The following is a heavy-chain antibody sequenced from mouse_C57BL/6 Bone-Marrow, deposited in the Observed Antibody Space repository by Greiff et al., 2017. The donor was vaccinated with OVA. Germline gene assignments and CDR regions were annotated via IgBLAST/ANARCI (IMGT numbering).Heavy chain of an antibody. V-gene: IGHV1-78*01. Sequence: VKLVESDAELVKPGASVKISCKVSGYTFTDHTIHWMKQRPEQGLEWIGYIYPRDGSTKYNEKFKGKATLTADKSSSTAYMQLNSLTSEDSAVYFCAREGTVVATHWYFDVWGTGTTVTVSS. CDR1: GYTFTDHT. J-gene: IGHJ1*03. CDR3: AREGTVVATHWYFDV. CDR2: IYPRDGST. D-gene: IGHD1-1*01.